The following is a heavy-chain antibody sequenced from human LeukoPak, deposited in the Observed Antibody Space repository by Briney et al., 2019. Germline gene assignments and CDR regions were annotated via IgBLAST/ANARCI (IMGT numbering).Heavy chain of an antibody. Sequence: PSQTLSLTCAVSGGSISSGGYSWSWIRQPPGKGLEWIGYIYHSGSTYYNPSLKSRVTISVDRSKNQFSLKLSSVTAADTAVYYCARDALFPGYFDYWGQGTLVTVSS. V-gene: IGHV4-30-2*01. CDR2: IYHSGST. D-gene: IGHD2/OR15-2a*01. CDR1: GGSISSGGYS. J-gene: IGHJ4*02. CDR3: ARDALFPGYFDY.